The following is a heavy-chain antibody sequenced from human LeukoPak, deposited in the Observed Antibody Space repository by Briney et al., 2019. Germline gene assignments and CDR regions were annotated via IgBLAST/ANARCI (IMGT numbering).Heavy chain of an antibody. D-gene: IGHD3-22*01. CDR3: AEDSSSGLFYFDY. J-gene: IGHJ4*02. V-gene: IGHV3-30*18. CDR1: GFTFSSYG. CDR2: ISYDGSNK. Sequence: GRSLRLSCAASGFTFSSYGMHWVRQAPGKGLEWVAVISYDGSNKYYADSVKGRFTISRDNSKNTLYLQMNSLRAEDTAVYYCAEDSSSGLFYFDYWGQGTLVTVSS.